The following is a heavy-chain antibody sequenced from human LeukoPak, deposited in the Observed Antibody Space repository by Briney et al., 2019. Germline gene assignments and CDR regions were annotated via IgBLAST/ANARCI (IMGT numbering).Heavy chain of an antibody. CDR1: GGSFSGYY. Sequence: SETLSLTCAVYGGSFSGYYWSWIRQPPGKGLEWIGEINHSGSTNYNPALMSRVSISVDTSKTQFSLKLSSVTAADTAVYYCARGVAVLLWFGEPYPIHNWFDPWGQGTLVTVSS. CDR2: INHSGST. J-gene: IGHJ5*02. D-gene: IGHD3-10*01. V-gene: IGHV4-34*01. CDR3: ARGVAVLLWFGEPYPIHNWFDP.